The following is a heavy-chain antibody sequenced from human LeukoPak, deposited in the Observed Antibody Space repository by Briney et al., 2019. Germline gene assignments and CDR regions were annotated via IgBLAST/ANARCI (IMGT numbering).Heavy chain of an antibody. CDR1: GFTFSRYV. CDR3: ARNSYTGSYYLDD. V-gene: IGHV3-33*01. Sequence: GKSLRLSCAASGFTFSRYVMHWVRQAPGKGLEWVAVMCEDGSNKDYGDSVRGRCTIARDNSKNTRYLQINSLRAEDTAVYYCARNSYTGSYYLDDWGQDSLVTVSS. D-gene: IGHD6-13*01. J-gene: IGHJ4*02. CDR2: MCEDGSNK.